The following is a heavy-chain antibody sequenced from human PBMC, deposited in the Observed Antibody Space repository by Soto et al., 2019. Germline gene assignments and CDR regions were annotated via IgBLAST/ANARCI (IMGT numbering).Heavy chain of an antibody. CDR2: IYPGDSDT. Sequence: GESLKISCKGSGYSFTSYWIGWVRQMPGKGLEWMGIIYPGDSDTRYSPSFQGQVTISADKSISTAYLQWSSLKASDTAMYYCARLVVVPATPYPFDPWGQGNLVTVSS. J-gene: IGHJ5*02. D-gene: IGHD2-15*01. CDR1: GYSFTSYW. V-gene: IGHV5-51*01. CDR3: ARLVVVPATPYPFDP.